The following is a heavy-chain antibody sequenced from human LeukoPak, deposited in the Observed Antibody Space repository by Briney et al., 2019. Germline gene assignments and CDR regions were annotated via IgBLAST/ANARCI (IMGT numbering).Heavy chain of an antibody. Sequence: SETLSLTCTVSGGSINSYYWSWIRQPPGEGLEWIGYIYYSGSTNYNPSLKSRVTISVDTSKNQFSLKLNSVTAADTAVYYCVSSSRYGDYAIDYWGQGTLVTVSS. D-gene: IGHD4-17*01. V-gene: IGHV4-59*01. J-gene: IGHJ4*02. CDR2: IYYSGST. CDR1: GGSINSYY. CDR3: VSSSRYGDYAIDY.